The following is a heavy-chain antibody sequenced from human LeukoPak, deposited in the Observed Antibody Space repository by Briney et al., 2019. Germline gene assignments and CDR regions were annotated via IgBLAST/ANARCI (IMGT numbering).Heavy chain of an antibody. V-gene: IGHV3-21*01. CDR2: ISSSSSYI. D-gene: IGHD2-21*01. CDR3: ARVDWSDAFDI. Sequence: GGSLRLSCAASGFTFSSYSMNWVRQAPGKGLEWVSSISSSSSYIYYADSVKGRFTISRDNAKNTLYLQMNSLRAEDTAVYYCARVDWSDAFDIWGQGTMVTVSS. CDR1: GFTFSSYS. J-gene: IGHJ3*02.